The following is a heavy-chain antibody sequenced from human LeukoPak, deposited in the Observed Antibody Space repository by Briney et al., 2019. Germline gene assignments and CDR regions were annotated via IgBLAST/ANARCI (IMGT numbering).Heavy chain of an antibody. CDR1: GFTFSSYW. V-gene: IGHV3-23*01. Sequence: GGSLRLSCAASGFTFSSYWMSWVRQAPGKGLEWVSAISGSGGSTYYADSVKGRFTISRDNSKNTLYLQMNSLRAEDTAVYYCAKVTGKGCGGDCHDAFDIWGQGTMVTVSS. J-gene: IGHJ3*02. D-gene: IGHD2-21*02. CDR3: AKVTGKGCGGDCHDAFDI. CDR2: ISGSGGST.